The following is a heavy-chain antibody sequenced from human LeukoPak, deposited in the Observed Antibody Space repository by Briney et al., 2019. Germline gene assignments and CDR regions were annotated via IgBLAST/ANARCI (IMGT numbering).Heavy chain of an antibody. CDR2: IIEDGNLK. CDR1: GFTFSSYE. V-gene: IGHV3-7*01. J-gene: IGHJ4*02. D-gene: IGHD6-19*01. CDR3: ARVGKNGWDFDH. Sequence: GGSLRLSCAASGFTFSSYEMNWVRQAPGKGLAWVANIIEDGNLKYYVDSVKGRFTISRDNTKNSLYLQMKSLRADDTAVYYCARVGKNGWDFDHWGQGTLVTVSS.